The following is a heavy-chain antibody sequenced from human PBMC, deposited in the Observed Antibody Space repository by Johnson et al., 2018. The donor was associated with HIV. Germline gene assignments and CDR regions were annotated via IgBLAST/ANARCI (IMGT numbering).Heavy chain of an antibody. D-gene: IGHD5-18*01. J-gene: IGHJ3*02. CDR1: GFTFSSYD. V-gene: IGHV3-13*01. CDR2: IGTAGDT. Sequence: VQLVESGGGVVQPGRSLRLSCAASGFTFSSYDMHWVLQTTGKVLQWVSGIGTAGDTYYSGSVKGRFTISRENAKNSLYLQMNSLRAGDTAVYYCARGRGVGRPIQKWLGAAFDIWGQGTMVTVSS. CDR3: ARGRGVGRPIQKWLGAAFDI.